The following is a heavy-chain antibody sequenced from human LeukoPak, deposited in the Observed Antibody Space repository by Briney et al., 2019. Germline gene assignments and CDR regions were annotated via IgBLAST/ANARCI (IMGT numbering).Heavy chain of an antibody. CDR3: ARVERYSFDAFDI. CDR1: GGTFSSYA. V-gene: IGHV1-69*06. CDR2: IIPIFGTA. D-gene: IGHD1-1*01. Sequence: SVTVSCTASGGTFSSYAISWVRQAPGQGLEWMGGIIPIFGTANYAQKFQGRVTITADKSTSTAYMGLSSLRSEDTAVYYCARVERYSFDAFDIWGQGTMVTVSS. J-gene: IGHJ3*02.